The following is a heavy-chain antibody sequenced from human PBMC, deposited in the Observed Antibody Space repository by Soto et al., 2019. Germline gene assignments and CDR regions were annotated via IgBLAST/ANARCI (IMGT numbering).Heavy chain of an antibody. CDR3: AKAGITMTTVTRRYIDY. V-gene: IGHV3-23*01. J-gene: IGHJ4*02. D-gene: IGHD4-17*01. CDR2: ISGSGVST. Sequence: EVQLLESGGGLVQPGGSLRLSCAASGFTFSNFAMTWVRQAPGKGLQWVSAISGSGVSTYYADSVKGRFTISRDNAKSTQFLQMNSLRAEDSAVYYCAKAGITMTTVTRRYIDYWGQGALVTVSS. CDR1: GFTFSNFA.